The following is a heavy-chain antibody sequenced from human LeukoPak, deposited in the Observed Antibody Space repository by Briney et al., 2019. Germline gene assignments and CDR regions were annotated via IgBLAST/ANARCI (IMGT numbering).Heavy chain of an antibody. D-gene: IGHD3-22*01. V-gene: IGHV3-7*05. CDR1: GFTFSSYF. Sequence: GGSLRLSCAASGFTFSSYFMNWVRQAPGKGLEWVANIKHDGGETYYVDSVKGRFTISRDNAENSLYLQMNGLRAEDRAVYYCARGLYYDSSAYFDFWGQGSLVTVSS. J-gene: IGHJ4*02. CDR3: ARGLYYDSSAYFDF. CDR2: IKHDGGET.